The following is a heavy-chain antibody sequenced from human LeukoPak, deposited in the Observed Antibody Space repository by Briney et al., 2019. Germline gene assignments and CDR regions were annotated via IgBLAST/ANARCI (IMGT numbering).Heavy chain of an antibody. Sequence: SQTLSLTCTVSGGSISSGGYYWSWIRQKRGKGLEWIGYIYYFRSPYYHPSLNRRLTISVDTSNNQLSLKLSSVTAADTAVYYCPRRGYSYGYFDYWGQGTLVTVSS. D-gene: IGHD5-18*01. J-gene: IGHJ4*02. V-gene: IGHV4-31*03. CDR1: GGSISSGGYY. CDR3: PRRGYSYGYFDY. CDR2: IYYFRSP.